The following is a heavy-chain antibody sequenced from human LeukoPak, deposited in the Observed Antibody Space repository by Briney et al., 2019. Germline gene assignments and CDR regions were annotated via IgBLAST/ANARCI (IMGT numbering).Heavy chain of an antibody. V-gene: IGHV4-59*08. J-gene: IGHJ4*02. CDR1: GGSISSYY. CDR3: ARHMCSGGSCYFFDY. CDR2: IYYSGST. Sequence: SETLSLTCTVSGGSISSYYWSWIRQPPGKGLEWIGYIYYSGSTNYNPSLKSRVTISVDTSKSQFSLKLSSVTAADTAVYYCARHMCSGGSCYFFDYWGQGTLVTVSS. D-gene: IGHD2-15*01.